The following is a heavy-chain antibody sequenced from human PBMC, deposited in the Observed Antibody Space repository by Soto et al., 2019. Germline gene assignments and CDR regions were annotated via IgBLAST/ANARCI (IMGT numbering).Heavy chain of an antibody. CDR3: AKNQGVELVPLATVDWFDP. V-gene: IGHV3-23*01. Sequence: PGGSLRLSCAASCFIFENFGMSWVRQAPGKGLEWISSISGSGFKKYYADSVKGRLTISRDNSKSTVYLELNNLSAEDTAVYHCAKNQGVELVPLATVDWFDPWGQGSVVTVSS. CDR2: ISGSGFKK. CDR1: CFIFENFG. D-gene: IGHD1-26*01. J-gene: IGHJ5*02.